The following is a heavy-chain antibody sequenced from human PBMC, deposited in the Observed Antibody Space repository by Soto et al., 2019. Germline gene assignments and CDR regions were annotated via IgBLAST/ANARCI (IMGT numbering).Heavy chain of an antibody. CDR3: ARERTRGFDP. CDR1: GYTFTSYD. Sequence: QVQLVQSGAEVKKPGASVKVSCKASGYTFTSYDINWVRQATGQGLGWMGWMNPNSGNTAYAQKFLGRVTMTRNTSTSAAYMELGSLRSEYTAVYYCARERTRGFDPWGQGTLVTVSS. CDR2: MNPNSGNT. V-gene: IGHV1-8*01. J-gene: IGHJ5*02.